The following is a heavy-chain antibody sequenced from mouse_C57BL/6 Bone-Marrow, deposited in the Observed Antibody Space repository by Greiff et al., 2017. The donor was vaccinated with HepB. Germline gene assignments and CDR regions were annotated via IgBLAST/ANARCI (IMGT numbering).Heavy chain of an antibody. Sequence: EVQVVESGGGLVQPKGSLKLSCAASGFSFNTYAMNWVRQAPGKGLEWVARIRSKSNNYATYYADSVKDRFTISRDDSESMLYLQMNNLKTEDTAMYYCVRYYYGSSWGYFDVWGTGTTVTVSS. CDR1: GFSFNTYA. D-gene: IGHD1-1*01. V-gene: IGHV10-1*01. CDR3: VRYYYGSSWGYFDV. CDR2: IRSKSNNYAT. J-gene: IGHJ1*03.